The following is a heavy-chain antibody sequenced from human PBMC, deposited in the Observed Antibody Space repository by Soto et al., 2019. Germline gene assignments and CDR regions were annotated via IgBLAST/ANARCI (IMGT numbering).Heavy chain of an antibody. CDR2: IIPVFGTA. J-gene: IGHJ4*02. CDR3: ARGSSGWYYFDY. D-gene: IGHD6-19*01. V-gene: IGHV1-69*12. Sequence: QVQLVQSGAEVKKPGSSVKVFCKASGGTFTNYAVSWVRQAPGQGLEWMGGIIPVFGTANYAQKLQGRVTTTADASTSTTYMDLTSLRSDDTAVYYCARGSSGWYYFDYWGQGTLITVSS. CDR1: GGTFTNYA.